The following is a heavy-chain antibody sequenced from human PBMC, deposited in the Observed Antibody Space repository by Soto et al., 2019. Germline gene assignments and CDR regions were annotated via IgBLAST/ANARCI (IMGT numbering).Heavy chain of an antibody. V-gene: IGHV1-69*01. CDR2: IIPIFGTA. J-gene: IGHJ6*02. D-gene: IGHD2-15*01. Sequence: QVQLVQSGAEVKKPGSSVKVSCKAPGGTFSSYAISWVRQAPGQGLEWMGGIIPIFGTAKYAQKFQGRVTISADESTGTGYMELSSLRSEDKAVYYCARSRGGSSSLDIYYYYYYGMDVWGQGTTVTVSS. CDR3: ARSRGGSSSLDIYYYYYYGMDV. CDR1: GGTFSSYA.